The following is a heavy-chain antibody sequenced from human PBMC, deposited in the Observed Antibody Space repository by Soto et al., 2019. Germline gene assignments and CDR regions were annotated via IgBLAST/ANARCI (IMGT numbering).Heavy chain of an antibody. D-gene: IGHD6-19*01. J-gene: IGHJ4*02. CDR3: ARAAVAGYFDY. CDR2: INPSGGST. V-gene: IGHV1-46*03. Sequence: ASVKVSCKASGCTFTSYYMHWVRQAPGQGLEWMGIINPSGGSTSYAQKFQGRVTMTRDTSTSTVYMELSSLRSEDTAVYYCARAAVAGYFDYWGQGTLVTVSS. CDR1: GCTFTSYY.